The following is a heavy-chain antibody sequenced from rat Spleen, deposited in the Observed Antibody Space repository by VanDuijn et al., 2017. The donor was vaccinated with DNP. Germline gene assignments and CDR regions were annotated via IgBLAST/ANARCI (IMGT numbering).Heavy chain of an antibody. Sequence: EVKLVESGGGLVQPGRSLKLSCAASGFNFNDYWMGWVRQAPGKGLEWIGQLNKDSSTINFTPSLKDKFTISRDNAQNTLYLQMNKLGTEDTAIYYCAKGPNYGGYSDYFDYWGQGVMVTVSS. CDR1: GFNFNDYW. D-gene: IGHD1-11*01. CDR3: AKGPNYGGYSDYFDY. CDR2: LNKDSSTI. J-gene: IGHJ2*01. V-gene: IGHV4-2*01.